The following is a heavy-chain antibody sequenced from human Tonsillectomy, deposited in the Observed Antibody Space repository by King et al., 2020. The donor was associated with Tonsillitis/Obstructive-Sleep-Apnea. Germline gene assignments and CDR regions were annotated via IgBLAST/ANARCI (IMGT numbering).Heavy chain of an antibody. D-gene: IGHD3-9*01. CDR3: AKDYYAILTGSGYYYYMAV. CDR1: GFTFDDYA. J-gene: IGHJ6*03. Sequence: VQLVESGGGVVQPGGSLRLSCAASGFTFDDYAIHWVRQAPGKGLEWVSLISGDGGSTYYADSVKGRFTISRDNSKNSLYLQMNSLRPEDTALYYCAKDYYAILTGSGYYYYMAVWGKGTTVTVSS. V-gene: IGHV3-43*02. CDR2: ISGDGGST.